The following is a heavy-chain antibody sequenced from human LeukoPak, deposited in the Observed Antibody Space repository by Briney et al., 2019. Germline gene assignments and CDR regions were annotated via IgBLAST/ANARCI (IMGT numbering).Heavy chain of an antibody. D-gene: IGHD3-3*01. CDR1: GYTFTGHY. J-gene: IGHJ5*02. V-gene: IGHV1-2*02. CDR2: INPNSGGE. CDR3: ARSYDFWSGPPFDP. Sequence: GASVKVSCKASGYTFTGHYMHWGRQAPGQRREWMGWINPNSGGEKYAQKFQGRVTLTRDTSISTAYMELSRLRCDDTAVYYCARSYDFWSGPPFDPWGQGTLVTVSS.